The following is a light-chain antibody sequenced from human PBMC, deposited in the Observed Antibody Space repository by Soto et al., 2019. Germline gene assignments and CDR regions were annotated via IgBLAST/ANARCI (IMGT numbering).Light chain of an antibody. V-gene: IGKV3-20*01. CDR1: EFLSSSY. Sequence: EIVLTQSPGTLSLSPGERATLSCRTSEFLSSSYLVWYQQKPGKAPRLLIYAASRRATGIPDRFSASGSATEYTLPIITLEPEDFAVDYCQQQGTFGQGTKLEIK. J-gene: IGKJ2*01. CDR2: AAS. CDR3: QQQGT.